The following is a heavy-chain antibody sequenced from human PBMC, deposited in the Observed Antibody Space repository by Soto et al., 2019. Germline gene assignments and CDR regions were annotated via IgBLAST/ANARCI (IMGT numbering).Heavy chain of an antibody. CDR1: GFTFSSYA. D-gene: IGHD2-2*01. Sequence: GGSLRLSCAASGFTFSSYAMHWVRQAPGKGLEWVAVISYDGSNKYYADSVKGRFTISRDNSKNTLYLQMNSLRAEDTAVYYCAREGGPDIVVVPAARWGYYYYYGMDVWGQGTTVTVS. V-gene: IGHV3-30-3*01. J-gene: IGHJ6*02. CDR3: AREGGPDIVVVPAARWGYYYYYGMDV. CDR2: ISYDGSNK.